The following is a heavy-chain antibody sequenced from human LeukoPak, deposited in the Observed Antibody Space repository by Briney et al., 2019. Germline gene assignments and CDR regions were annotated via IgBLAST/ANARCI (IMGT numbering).Heavy chain of an antibody. CDR3: ARGGVPAYFDY. V-gene: IGHV3-74*01. CDR1: GFTLSSNW. Sequence: PGGSLRLSCAASGFTLSSNWMHWVRQAPGKGLVWASRISSDGSSTSYADSVKGRFTISRDNAKNTLYLQMNSLRAEDTAVYFCARGGVPAYFDYWGQGTLVTVSS. D-gene: IGHD2-2*01. J-gene: IGHJ4*02. CDR2: ISSDGSST.